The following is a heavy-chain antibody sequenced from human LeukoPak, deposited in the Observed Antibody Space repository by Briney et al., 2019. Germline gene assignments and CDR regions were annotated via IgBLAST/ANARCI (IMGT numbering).Heavy chain of an antibody. J-gene: IGHJ2*01. D-gene: IGHD6-19*01. V-gene: IGHV1-8*01. CDR1: GYTFTNYD. Sequence: ASVKVSCKASGYTFTNYDINWVRQATGQGLEWMGWMNPKSGNTGYAQKFQGRVTMTRDTSTSTAYMELRSLRSDDTAVYYCARDLAVAWWYFDLWGRGTLVTVSS. CDR3: ARDLAVAWWYFDL. CDR2: MNPKSGNT.